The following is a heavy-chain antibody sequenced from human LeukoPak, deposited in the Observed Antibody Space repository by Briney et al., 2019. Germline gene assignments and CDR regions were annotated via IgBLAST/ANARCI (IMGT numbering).Heavy chain of an antibody. CDR2: IKSKTDDGTT. V-gene: IGHV3-15*01. CDR3: XLGXSFRGVNTPYY. CDR1: GFTFSNAW. J-gene: IGHJ4*02. Sequence: PGGSLRLSCATSGFTFSNAWMTWVRQAPGKGLEWLGRIKSKTDDGTTDYAAPVKGRFTISRDDSKNTMYMQMNRLKTEDRAVYXCXLGXSFRGVNTPYYWGQGTLVTVSS. D-gene: IGHD3-10*01.